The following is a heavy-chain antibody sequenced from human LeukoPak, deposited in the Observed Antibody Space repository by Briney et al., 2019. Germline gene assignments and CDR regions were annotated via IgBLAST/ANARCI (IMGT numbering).Heavy chain of an antibody. Sequence: GRSLRLSCAASGFTFTMFSMNWVRQAPGKGLEWIAFIRGRADTTYYAGSVQGRFTISRDNADDSVYLQMDSLRVEDTAVYYCARTYDYGVGPPGDAFDNWGQGTLVTVPS. J-gene: IGHJ3*02. CDR1: GFTFTMFS. CDR2: IRGRADTT. CDR3: ARTYDYGVGPPGDAFDN. V-gene: IGHV3-48*01. D-gene: IGHD3-3*01.